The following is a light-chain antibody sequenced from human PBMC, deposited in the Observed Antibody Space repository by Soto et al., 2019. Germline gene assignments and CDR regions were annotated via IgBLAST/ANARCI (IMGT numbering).Light chain of an antibody. CDR2: DAS. V-gene: IGKV3-15*01. Sequence: FVLTQSPGTLSLSPGDSATLSCRASQTVRNNYLAWYQQKPGQAPRLLIYDASTRATGIPARFSGSGSGTEFTLTISSLQSEDFAVYYCQQYHNWLTFGGGTKVDIK. CDR3: QQYHNWLT. J-gene: IGKJ4*01. CDR1: QTVRNN.